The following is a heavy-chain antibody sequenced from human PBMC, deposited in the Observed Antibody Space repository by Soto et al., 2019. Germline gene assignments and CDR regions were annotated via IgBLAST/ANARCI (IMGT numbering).Heavy chain of an antibody. CDR2: ISGSGGST. Sequence: EVQLLESGGGLVQPGGSLRLSCAASGFTFSSYAMSWVRQAPGKGLEWVSAISGSGGSTYYADSVKGRFTISRDNSKNSRYLQMNSLRAEDTAVYYCAKAIDYLGYFDYWGQGTLVTVSS. V-gene: IGHV3-23*01. J-gene: IGHJ4*02. D-gene: IGHD4-17*01. CDR1: GFTFSSYA. CDR3: AKAIDYLGYFDY.